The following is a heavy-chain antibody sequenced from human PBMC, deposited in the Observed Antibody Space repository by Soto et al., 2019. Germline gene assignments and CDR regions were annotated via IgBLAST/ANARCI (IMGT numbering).Heavy chain of an antibody. CDR2: IYWNDDK. Sequence: QITLKESGPTLVKPTQTLTLTCTFSGFSLSTSGVGVGWIRQPPGKALEWLALIYWNDDKRYSPSLKSRLTITKDTSKNQVVLTMTNMDPVDTATYYCAHRPGYDILTGYYGSPLFDYWGQGTLVTVSS. J-gene: IGHJ4*02. D-gene: IGHD3-9*01. CDR3: AHRPGYDILTGYYGSPLFDY. V-gene: IGHV2-5*01. CDR1: GFSLSTSGVG.